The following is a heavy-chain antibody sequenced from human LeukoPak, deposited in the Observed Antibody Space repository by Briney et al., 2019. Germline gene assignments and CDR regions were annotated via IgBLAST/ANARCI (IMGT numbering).Heavy chain of an antibody. V-gene: IGHV3-30*04. CDR1: GFTFSSYA. D-gene: IGHD3-22*01. J-gene: IGHJ4*02. Sequence: GGSLRLSCAASGFTFSSYAMHWVRQAPGKGLEWVAVISYDGSNKYYADSVKGRFTISRDNSKNTLYLQMNSLRAEDTAVYYCAREKLDTRGYVDYWGQGTLVTVSS. CDR2: ISYDGSNK. CDR3: AREKLDTRGYVDY.